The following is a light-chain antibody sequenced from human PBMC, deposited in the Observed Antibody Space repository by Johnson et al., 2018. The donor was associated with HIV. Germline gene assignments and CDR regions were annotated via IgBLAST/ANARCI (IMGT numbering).Light chain of an antibody. CDR2: DNN. CDR1: SSNIGNNY. Sequence: HSVLTQPPSVSAAPGQKVTISCSGSSSNIGNNYVSWYQQLPGTAPKLLIYDNNKRPSGIRDRFSGSKSGTSATLGITGLQTGDEADYYCGTWDISLSAGGGYVFGTGTTVTVL. CDR3: GTWDISLSAGGGYV. V-gene: IGLV1-51*01. J-gene: IGLJ1*01.